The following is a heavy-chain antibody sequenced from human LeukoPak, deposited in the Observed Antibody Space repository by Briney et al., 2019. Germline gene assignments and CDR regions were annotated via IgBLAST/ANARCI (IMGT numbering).Heavy chain of an antibody. Sequence: GGSLRLSCAASGFTFSTYSMSWVRQAPGKGLEWVSAIRSNGENTYYADSVRGRFTISRDNSRGTLSLQMNSLRADDTAVYFCAILSWDGRGSFYWGQGTLVRVSS. J-gene: IGHJ4*02. CDR1: GFTFSTYS. D-gene: IGHD2/OR15-2a*01. V-gene: IGHV3-23*01. CDR2: IRSNGENT. CDR3: AILSWDGRGSFY.